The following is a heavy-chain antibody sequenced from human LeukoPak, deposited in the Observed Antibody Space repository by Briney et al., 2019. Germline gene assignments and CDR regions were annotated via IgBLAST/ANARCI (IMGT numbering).Heavy chain of an antibody. CDR1: GGSISSYY. Sequence: RSSETLSLTCTVSGGSISSYYWSWIRQPPGKGLEWIGYIYYSGSTNYNPSLQSRVTISVDTSKNQFSLKMSSVTAADTAVYYCARARDGHINNWFDPWGQGTLVTVSS. V-gene: IGHV4-59*01. D-gene: IGHD5-24*01. J-gene: IGHJ5*02. CDR3: ARARDGHINNWFDP. CDR2: IYYSGST.